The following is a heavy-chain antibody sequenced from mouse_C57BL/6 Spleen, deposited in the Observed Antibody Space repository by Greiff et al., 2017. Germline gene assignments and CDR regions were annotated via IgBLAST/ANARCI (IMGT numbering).Heavy chain of an antibody. CDR2: ISGGGGNT. CDR1: GFTFSSYT. CDR3: ARIYGYYFDY. Sequence: EVMLVESGGGLVKPGGSLKLSCAASGFTFSSYTMSWVRQTPEKRLEWVATISGGGGNTYYPDSVKGRFTISRDNAKNTLYLQMSSLRSEDTALYYCARIYGYYFDYWGQGTTLTVSS. J-gene: IGHJ2*01. D-gene: IGHD2-2*01. V-gene: IGHV5-9*01.